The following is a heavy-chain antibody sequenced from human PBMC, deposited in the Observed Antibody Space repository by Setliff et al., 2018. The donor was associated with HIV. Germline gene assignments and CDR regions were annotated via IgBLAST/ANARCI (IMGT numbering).Heavy chain of an antibody. CDR1: GASISSSSHH. Sequence: PSETLSLTCTVSGASISSSSHHWAWIRQPPGKGLEYIGNIYYTGSAHHNPSLESRVATSVDTSKNQFSLKLSSVTAADTAVYYCARIVRWELVATSTFFYYYMDVWGKGTTVTVSS. CDR2: IYYTGSA. V-gene: IGHV4-39*01. J-gene: IGHJ6*03. D-gene: IGHD1-26*01. CDR3: ARIVRWELVATSTFFYYYMDV.